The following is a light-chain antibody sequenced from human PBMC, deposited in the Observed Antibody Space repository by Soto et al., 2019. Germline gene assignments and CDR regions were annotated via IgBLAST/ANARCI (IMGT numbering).Light chain of an antibody. J-gene: IGKJ2*01. CDR2: GAS. CDR3: QQSNNWPYT. Sequence: EIVMTQSPATLSVSPGERATLSCRASQSVSDNLAWYQRKPGQAPRLLIYGASTRATGIPARFSGSGSETEFTLTISSLQSEDXAIYYCQQSNNWPYTFGXGTKVXX. CDR1: QSVSDN. V-gene: IGKV3-15*01.